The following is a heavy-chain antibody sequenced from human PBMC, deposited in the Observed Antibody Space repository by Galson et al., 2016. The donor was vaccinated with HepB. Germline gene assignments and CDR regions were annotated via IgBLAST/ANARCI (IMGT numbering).Heavy chain of an antibody. D-gene: IGHD1-26*01. CDR1: GGSIRRYY. V-gene: IGHV4-59*01. Sequence: ETLSLTCTVSGGSIRRYYGTWIRQPPGKRLEWIGYIYYDGSTDYNPSLRSRVTMSVDTSKNQFSLKLRSVTAADTAVYYCVKVGGAGYFDPWGQGTLVTVSS. J-gene: IGHJ5*02. CDR2: IYYDGST. CDR3: VKVGGAGYFDP.